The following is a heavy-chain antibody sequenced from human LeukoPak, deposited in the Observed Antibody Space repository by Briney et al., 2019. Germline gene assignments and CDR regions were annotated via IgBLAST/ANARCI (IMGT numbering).Heavy chain of an antibody. D-gene: IGHD6-19*01. CDR2: ISSSGSTI. J-gene: IGHJ4*02. Sequence: GESLRLSCAASGFTFSSYEMNWVRQAPGKGLEWVSYISSSGSTIYYADSVKGRFTISRDNAKNSLYLQMNSLRAEDTAVYYCASGGSSGSSKHDYWGQGTLVTVSA. CDR3: ASGGSSGSSKHDY. CDR1: GFTFSSYE. V-gene: IGHV3-48*03.